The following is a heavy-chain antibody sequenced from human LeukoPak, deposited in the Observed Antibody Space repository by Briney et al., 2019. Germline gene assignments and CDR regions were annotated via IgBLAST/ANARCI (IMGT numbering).Heavy chain of an antibody. J-gene: IGHJ4*02. CDR2: IYYSGST. Sequence: SETLSLTCTVSGGSISSSSYYWGWIRQPPGKGLEWIGSIYYSGSTYYNPSLKSRVTMSVDTSKNQFSLKLSSVAAADTAVYYCARGAWDSSGYYVYYFDYWGQGTLVTVSS. CDR3: ARGAWDSSGYYVYYFDY. V-gene: IGHV4-39*07. D-gene: IGHD3-22*01. CDR1: GGSISSSSYY.